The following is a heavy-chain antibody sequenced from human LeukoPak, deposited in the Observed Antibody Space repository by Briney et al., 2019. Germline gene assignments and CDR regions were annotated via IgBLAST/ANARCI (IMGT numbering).Heavy chain of an antibody. Sequence: SETLSLTCTVSGGSISSYYWSWIRQPAGKGLEWIGRIYTSGSTNYNPSLKSRVTMSVDTSKNQFSLKLSSVTAADTAVYYCARGGDSSGYCYVLDYWGQGTLVTVPS. CDR1: GGSISSYY. D-gene: IGHD3-22*01. CDR2: IYTSGST. CDR3: ARGGDSSGYCYVLDY. V-gene: IGHV4-4*07. J-gene: IGHJ4*02.